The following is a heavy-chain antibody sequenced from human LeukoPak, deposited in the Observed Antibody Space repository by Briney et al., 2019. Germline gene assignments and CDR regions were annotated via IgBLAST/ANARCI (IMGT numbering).Heavy chain of an antibody. J-gene: IGHJ3*02. CDR2: ISAYNGNT. V-gene: IGHV1-18*04. CDR3: ARDAAMATGAFDI. D-gene: IGHD5-18*01. Sequence: ASVKVSCKASGYTFTGSYMHWVRQAPGQGLEWMGWISAYNGNTNYAQKLQGRVTMTTDTSTSTAYMELRSLRSDDTAVYYCARDAAMATGAFDIWGQGTMVTVSS. CDR1: GYTFTGSY.